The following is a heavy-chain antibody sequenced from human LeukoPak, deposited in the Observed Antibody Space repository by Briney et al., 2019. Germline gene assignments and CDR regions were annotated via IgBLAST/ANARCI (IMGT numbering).Heavy chain of an antibody. D-gene: IGHD6-6*01. V-gene: IGHV3-33*01. CDR2: IWYDGSNK. Sequence: QSGGSLRLSCVASGFTFRNHGMHWVRQAPGKGLEWVAVIWYDGSNKYYADSVKGRFTISRDNSKNTLHLQMNSLRAEDTAVYYCVRDRAARYMDVWGKGTTVTVSS. CDR3: VRDRAARYMDV. J-gene: IGHJ6*03. CDR1: GFTFRNHG.